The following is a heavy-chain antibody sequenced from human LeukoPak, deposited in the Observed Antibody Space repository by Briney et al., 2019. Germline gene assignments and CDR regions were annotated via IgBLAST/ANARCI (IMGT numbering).Heavy chain of an antibody. CDR2: INHSGST. CDR3: ARIVGATTEDY. V-gene: IGHV4-34*01. D-gene: IGHD1-26*01. CDR1: GGSFSGYY. J-gene: IGHJ4*02. Sequence: SETLSLTCAVYGGSFSGYYWSWIRQPPGKGLEWIGEINHSGSTNYNPSLKSRVTISVDTSKNQLSLKLSSVTAADTAVYYCARIVGATTEDYWGQGTLVTVSS.